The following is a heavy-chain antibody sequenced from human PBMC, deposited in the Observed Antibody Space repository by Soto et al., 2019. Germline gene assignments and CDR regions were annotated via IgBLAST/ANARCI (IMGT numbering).Heavy chain of an antibody. J-gene: IGHJ5*02. CDR1: GDSVSSNTAS. Sequence: PSQTLSLTCAISGDSVSSNTASWNWIRQSPSRGLEWLGRTYFRSKWYNDYAVSVKSRIIINPDTSNNQFSLQLNSVTPEDTAVYFFAKGDNLGPKTGYAVDPCGHGIMVTVSS. CDR2: TYFRSKWYN. CDR3: AKGDNLGPKTGYAVDP. V-gene: IGHV6-1*01. D-gene: IGHD5-18*01.